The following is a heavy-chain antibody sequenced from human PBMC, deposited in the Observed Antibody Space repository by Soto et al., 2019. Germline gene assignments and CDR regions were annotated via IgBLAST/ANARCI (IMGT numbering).Heavy chain of an antibody. CDR3: ARFGGGMDV. D-gene: IGHD3-10*01. J-gene: IGHJ6*02. V-gene: IGHV4-4*02. CDR1: GGAISGINW. CDR2: IYHSGST. Sequence: QVQLQESGPGLVKPSGTLSLNCAVSGGAISGINWWYWVRQPPAKGLEWIGEIYHSGSTHYNPSLKSRVTISLDKSKNKFSLNLSSVTAADTAVYYCARFGGGMDVWGQGTTVTVSS.